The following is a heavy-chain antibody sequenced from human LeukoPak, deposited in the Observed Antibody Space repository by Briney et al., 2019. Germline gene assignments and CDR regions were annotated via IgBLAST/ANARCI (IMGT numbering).Heavy chain of an antibody. CDR2: IYHSGST. D-gene: IGHD5-18*01. Sequence: SETLSLTCTVSGGSISSYYWSWIRQPPGKGLEWIGEIYHSGSTNYNPSLKSRVTISVDKSKNQFSLKLSSATAADTAVYYCARGADTAMAYLYLDYWGQGTLVTVSS. CDR3: ARGADTAMAYLYLDY. CDR1: GGSISSYY. J-gene: IGHJ4*02. V-gene: IGHV4-59*12.